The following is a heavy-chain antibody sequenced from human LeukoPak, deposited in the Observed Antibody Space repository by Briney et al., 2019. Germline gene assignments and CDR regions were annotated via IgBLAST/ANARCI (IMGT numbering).Heavy chain of an antibody. V-gene: IGHV3-66*01. CDR1: GFTFSDYY. Sequence: GGSLRLSCAASGFTFSDYYMSWVRQAPGKGLEWVSVIYSGDNTYYADSVKGRFTTSRDNSKNTLYLQMNSLRAEDTAVYYCASRIAAAGHYAFDIWGQGTMVTVSS. CDR3: ASRIAAAGHYAFDI. J-gene: IGHJ3*02. CDR2: IYSGDNT. D-gene: IGHD6-13*01.